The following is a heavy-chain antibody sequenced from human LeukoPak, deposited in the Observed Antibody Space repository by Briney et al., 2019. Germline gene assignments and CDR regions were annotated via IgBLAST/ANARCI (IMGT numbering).Heavy chain of an antibody. D-gene: IGHD4-17*01. J-gene: IGHJ3*02. V-gene: IGHV4-31*03. CDR1: GGSIRSAGYY. CDR2: TYYSGST. Sequence: PSQTLSLTCTVSGGSIRSAGYYWSWIRQHPGKGLEWIGYTYYSGSTYYNPSLKSRLTISVDTSKNQFYLKLSPVPATDTAVYYCARDPGDNGDYVKSNAFDIWGQGTMVTVSS. CDR3: ARDPGDNGDYVKSNAFDI.